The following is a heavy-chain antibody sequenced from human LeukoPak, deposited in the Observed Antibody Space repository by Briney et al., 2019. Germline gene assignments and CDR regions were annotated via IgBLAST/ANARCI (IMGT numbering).Heavy chain of an antibody. V-gene: IGHV1-8*03. CDR2: MNPNSGKT. Sequence: ASVKVSCKASGYTFTSYDINWVRQATGQGLEWMGWMNPNSGKTGYAQKFQGRVTITRNTSISTAYMELSRLRSEDTAVYYCARSDYDILTGYYYFDYWGQGTLVTVSS. CDR1: GYTFTSYD. D-gene: IGHD3-9*01. CDR3: ARSDYDILTGYYYFDY. J-gene: IGHJ4*02.